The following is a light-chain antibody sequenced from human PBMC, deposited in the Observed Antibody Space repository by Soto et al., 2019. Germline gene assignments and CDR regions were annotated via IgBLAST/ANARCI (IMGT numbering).Light chain of an antibody. Sequence: EIVLTQSPATLSLSPGERATLSCRASQSVSSYLAWYQQKPGQAPRLLIYDASNRAIGIPARYIGSGSGTDFTRPVRRREPEDFAVYYSQQRRQWPSLACGGATQAEIK. CDR2: DAS. J-gene: IGKJ4*01. CDR1: QSVSSY. V-gene: IGKV3-11*01. CDR3: QQRRQWPSLA.